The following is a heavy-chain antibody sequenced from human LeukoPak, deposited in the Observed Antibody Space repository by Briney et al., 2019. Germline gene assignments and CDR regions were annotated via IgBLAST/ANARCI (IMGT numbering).Heavy chain of an antibody. J-gene: IGHJ4*02. CDR1: GGSFSGYY. V-gene: IGHV4-34*01. Sequence: PSETLSLTCAVYGGSFSGYYWSWIRQPPGKGLEWIGEINHSGSTNYNPSLKSRVTISVDTSKNQFSLKLSSVTAADTAVYYCAVAGYGRRFDHWGQGTLASVSS. D-gene: IGHD5-18*01. CDR2: INHSGST. CDR3: AVAGYGRRFDH.